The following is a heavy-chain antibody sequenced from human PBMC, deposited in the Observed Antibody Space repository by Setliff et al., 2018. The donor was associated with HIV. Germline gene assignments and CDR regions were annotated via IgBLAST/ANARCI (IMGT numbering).Heavy chain of an antibody. Sequence: SETLSLTCTVSGGSISSGGYYWSWIRQHPEKGLEWIGYIYYSGSAYYNPSLKSRVTISVDTSKNQFSLKLSSVTAADTAVYYCARGLSSGWYGYWYFDLWGRGTLVTVSS. D-gene: IGHD6-19*01. CDR1: GGSISSGGYY. CDR2: IYYSGSA. J-gene: IGHJ2*01. V-gene: IGHV4-31*03. CDR3: ARGLSSGWYGYWYFDL.